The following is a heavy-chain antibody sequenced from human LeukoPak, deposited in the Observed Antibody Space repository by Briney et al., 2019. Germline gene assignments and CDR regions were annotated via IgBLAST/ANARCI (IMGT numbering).Heavy chain of an antibody. V-gene: IGHV3-23*01. Sequence: PGGSLRLSCAASGFTFSSYAMSWVRQAPGKGLEWVSAISGSGGSTYYADSVKGRFNISRDNSKNTLYLQMNSLRAEDTVVYYCANVDYYDSSSYLDAFDIWGQGTMVTVAS. J-gene: IGHJ3*02. D-gene: IGHD3-22*01. CDR2: ISGSGGST. CDR1: GFTFSSYA. CDR3: ANVDYYDSSSYLDAFDI.